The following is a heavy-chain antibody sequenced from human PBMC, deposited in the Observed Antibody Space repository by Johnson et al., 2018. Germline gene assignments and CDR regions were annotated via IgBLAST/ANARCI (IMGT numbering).Heavy chain of an antibody. CDR2: IWYDGSNK. CDR1: GFTFSSYG. CDR3: ARDPDCSSTGCLGMDV. J-gene: IGHJ6*02. V-gene: IGHV3-33*01. D-gene: IGHD2-2*01. Sequence: QVQLVESGGGVVQPGRSLRLSCAASGFTFSSYGMHWVRQAPGKGLEWVAVIWYDGSNKYYADSVKGRFTISRDNSKNTLYLQMNSLGAEDTAVYYCARDPDCSSTGCLGMDVWGQGTTVTVSS.